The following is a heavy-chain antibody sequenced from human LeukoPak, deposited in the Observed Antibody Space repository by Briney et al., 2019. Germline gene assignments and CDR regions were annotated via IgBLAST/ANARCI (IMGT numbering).Heavy chain of an antibody. CDR1: GFTFSSYS. J-gene: IGHJ3*02. V-gene: IGHV3-21*01. Sequence: GGSLRLSCAASGFTFSSYSMNWVRQAPGKGLEWVSSISSSSSYIYYADSVKGRFTISRDNAKNSLYLQMNSLRAEDTAVYYCARGMVRGVIESDAFDIWGQGTMVTVSP. CDR2: ISSSSSYI. CDR3: ARGMVRGVIESDAFDI. D-gene: IGHD3-10*01.